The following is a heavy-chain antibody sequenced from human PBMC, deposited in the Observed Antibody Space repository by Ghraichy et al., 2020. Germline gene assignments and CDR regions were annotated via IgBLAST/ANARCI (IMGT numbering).Heavy chain of an antibody. J-gene: IGHJ4*02. V-gene: IGHV1-69*13. CDR2: IIPIFGTA. D-gene: IGHD5-12*01. Sequence: SVKVSCKASAGTFSSYAISWLRQVPGQGLKWLGGIIPIFGTANSAQKFSGIVTITADEYTSKAYMELSSLRSEDTAVYYCSRNLAFYGGYELGCGGPFDYWGQGTLVTVSS. CDR3: SRNLAFYGGYELGCGGPFDY. CDR1: AGTFSSYA.